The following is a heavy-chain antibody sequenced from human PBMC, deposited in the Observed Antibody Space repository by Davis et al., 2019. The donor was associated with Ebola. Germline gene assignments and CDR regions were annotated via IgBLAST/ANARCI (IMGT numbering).Heavy chain of an antibody. CDR3: ARSDSGGNWYFDL. Sequence: PGGSLRLSCAASGFAFDDFGMSWVRRAPGRGLEWVAGINWNGASTGYAVSLKSRFIISRDNSKNSLYLQINSLGVDDTALYHCARSDSGGNWYFDLWVLGTLVTVSS. CDR2: INWNGAST. V-gene: IGHV3-20*01. CDR1: GFAFDDFG. J-gene: IGHJ2*01. D-gene: IGHD4-17*01.